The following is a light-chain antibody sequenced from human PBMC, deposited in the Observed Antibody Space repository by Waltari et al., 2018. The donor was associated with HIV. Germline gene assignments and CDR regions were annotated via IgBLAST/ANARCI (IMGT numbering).Light chain of an antibody. V-gene: IGLV2-11*01. J-gene: IGLJ3*02. CDR1: STDVAGYQS. Sequence: QSALTQPRSVSGSPGHSVPISCTATSTDVAGYQSVSWYQKHPGKAHKLIIFDVTQRPSGVPDRFSGSKSGNTASLTISGLQAADEADFYCSSYAGSYTWLFGGGTKVTVL. CDR3: SSYAGSYTWL. CDR2: DVT.